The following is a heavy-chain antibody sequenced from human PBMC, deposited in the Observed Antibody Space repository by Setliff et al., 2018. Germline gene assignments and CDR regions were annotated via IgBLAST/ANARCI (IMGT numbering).Heavy chain of an antibody. CDR2: INTGGGSS. CDR3: ARAGLASAGRKGVFDY. J-gene: IGHJ4*02. D-gene: IGHD6-13*01. V-gene: IGHV1-46*01. CDR1: GYSLVTHY. Sequence: ASVKVSCKASGYSLVTHYMHWVRQAPGQGLEWMGLINTGGGSSSYAPKFQGRVTMTRDTSTSAVYMEMNILGSEDTAVYFCARAGLASAGRKGVFDYWGQGTLVTVSS.